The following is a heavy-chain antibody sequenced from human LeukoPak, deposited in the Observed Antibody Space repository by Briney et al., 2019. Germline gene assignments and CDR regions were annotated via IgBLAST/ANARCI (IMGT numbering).Heavy chain of an antibody. CDR3: ARDHRPHYDILTGYAFDI. CDR2: INPNGGGT. CDR1: GYTFTGYY. D-gene: IGHD3-9*01. Sequence: ASVKVSCKASGYTFTGYYIHWVRQAPGQGLEWMGWINPNGGGTNYAQKFQGRVTMTRDTSISTAYMELRSLRSGDTAVYYCARDHRPHYDILTGYAFDIWGQGTMVTVSS. V-gene: IGHV1-2*02. J-gene: IGHJ3*02.